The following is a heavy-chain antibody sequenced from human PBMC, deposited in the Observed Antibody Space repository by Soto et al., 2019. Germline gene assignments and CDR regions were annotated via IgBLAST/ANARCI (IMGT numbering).Heavy chain of an antibody. J-gene: IGHJ6*03. CDR3: ARGRWFGGTIARHYYYYMDV. Sequence: ASVKVSCKASGYTFANYDINWVRQATGQGLEWMGWVNPNTGNTGYAQKFQGRVTMTRDTSVSTAYMELSRLRSDDTAVYYCARGRWFGGTIARHYYYYMDVWGKGTTVTVSS. CDR1: GYTFANYD. CDR2: VNPNTGNT. D-gene: IGHD3-10*01. V-gene: IGHV1-8*01.